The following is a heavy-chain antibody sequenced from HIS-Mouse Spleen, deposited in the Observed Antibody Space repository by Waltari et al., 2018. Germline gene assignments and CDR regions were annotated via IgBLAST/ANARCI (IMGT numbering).Heavy chain of an antibody. CDR3: ARIAEGYSSGWYAFDY. V-gene: IGHV2-70*15. CDR1: GFSLSTSGMC. Sequence: QVTLRESGPALVKPTQTLTLTCTFSGFSLSTSGMCVSWIRQHPGTALEWPARIDWDDDKYYSTSLKTRLTISKDTSKNQVVLTMTNMDPVDTATYYCARIAEGYSSGWYAFDYWRQGTLVTVSS. CDR2: IDWDDDK. J-gene: IGHJ4*02. D-gene: IGHD6-19*01.